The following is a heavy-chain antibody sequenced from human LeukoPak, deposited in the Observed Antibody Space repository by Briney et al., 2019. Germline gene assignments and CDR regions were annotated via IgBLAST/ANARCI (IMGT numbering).Heavy chain of an antibody. Sequence: SETLSLTCTVSGGSISSSSYYWGWIRQPPGKGVEWIGSIYYSGSTCYNPSLKSRVTISVDTSKNQFSLKLSSVTAADTAVYYCARNLTGYWYFDLWGRGTLVTVSS. CDR3: ARNLTGYWYFDL. CDR2: IYYSGST. CDR1: GGSISSSSYY. D-gene: IGHD4/OR15-4a*01. J-gene: IGHJ2*01. V-gene: IGHV4-39*01.